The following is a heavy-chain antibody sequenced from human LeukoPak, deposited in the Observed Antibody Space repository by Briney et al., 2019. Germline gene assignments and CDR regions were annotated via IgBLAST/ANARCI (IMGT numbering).Heavy chain of an antibody. Sequence: SVKVSCKASGGTFSSYAISWVRQAPGQGLEWMGGIIPIFGTANHAQKFQGRVTITADESTSTAYMELSSLRSEDTAVYYCASSILEWLLDSFDYWGQGTLVTVSS. CDR2: IIPIFGTA. V-gene: IGHV1-69*01. CDR1: GGTFSSYA. D-gene: IGHD3-3*01. CDR3: ASSILEWLLDSFDY. J-gene: IGHJ4*02.